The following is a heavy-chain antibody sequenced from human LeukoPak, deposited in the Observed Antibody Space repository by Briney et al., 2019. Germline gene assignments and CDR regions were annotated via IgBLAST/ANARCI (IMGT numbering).Heavy chain of an antibody. D-gene: IGHD4-17*01. J-gene: IGHJ4*02. CDR1: GFTFDDYA. CDR2: ISWNSGSI. CDR3: AKSADYGDYGYYFDY. V-gene: IGHV3-9*01. Sequence: GGSLRLSCAASGFTFDDYAMHWVRQAPGKGLEWVSGISWNSGSIGYADSVKGRFTISRDNAKNSLYLQMNSLRAEDTALYYCAKSADYGDYGYYFDYWGQGTLVTVSS.